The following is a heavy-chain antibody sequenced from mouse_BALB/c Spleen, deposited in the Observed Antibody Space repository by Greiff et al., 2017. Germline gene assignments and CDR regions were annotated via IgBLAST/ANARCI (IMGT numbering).Heavy chain of an antibody. V-gene: IGHV3-2*02. CDR2: ISYSGST. CDR3: ARGIGSMDY. CDR1: GYSITSDYA. J-gene: IGHJ4*01. Sequence: DVKLQESGPGLVKPSQSLSLTCTVTGYSITSDYAWNWIRQFPGNKLEWMGYISYSGSTSYNPSLKSRISITRDTSKNQFFLQLNSVTTEDTATYYCARGIGSMDYWGQGTSVTVSS.